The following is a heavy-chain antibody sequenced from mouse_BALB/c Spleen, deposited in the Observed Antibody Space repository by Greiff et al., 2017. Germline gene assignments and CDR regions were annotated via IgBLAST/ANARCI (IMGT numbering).Heavy chain of an antibody. CDR2: ISSGGSYT. V-gene: IGHV5-6*02. J-gene: IGHJ4*01. Sequence: DVKLVESGGDLVKPGGSLILSCAASGFTFSSYGMSWVRQTPDKRLEWVATISSGGSYTYYPDSVKGRFTISRDNAKNTLYLQMSSLKSEDTAMYYCARLITRGNAMDYWGQGTSVTVSS. D-gene: IGHD1-1*01. CDR1: GFTFSSYG. CDR3: ARLITRGNAMDY.